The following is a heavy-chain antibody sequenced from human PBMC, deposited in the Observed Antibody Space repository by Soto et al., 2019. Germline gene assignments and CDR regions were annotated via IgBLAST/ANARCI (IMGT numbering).Heavy chain of an antibody. J-gene: IGHJ4*02. Sequence: QVQLVESGGGVVQPGRSLRLSCAASGFTFSSYGMHWVRQAPGKGLEWVAVIWYDGSNKYYADSVKGRFTISRDNSKNTLYLQINSLRAEDTAVYYCARDDYDSSGYFAYWGQGTLVTVSS. CDR1: GFTFSSYG. CDR2: IWYDGSNK. CDR3: ARDDYDSSGYFAY. D-gene: IGHD3-22*01. V-gene: IGHV3-33*01.